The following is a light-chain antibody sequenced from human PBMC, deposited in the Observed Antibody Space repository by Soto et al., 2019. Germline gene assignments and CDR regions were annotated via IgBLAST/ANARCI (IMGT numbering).Light chain of an antibody. CDR1: QGTSSY. J-gene: IGKJ4*01. CDR2: AAS. CDR3: QQLNSYPFT. Sequence: DIQLTQSPSFLSASVGDRVTITCRASQGTSSYLAWYQQKPGKAPKLLIYAASTLQSGVPSRFSGSGSGTEFTLTISSLQPEDFATYYCQQLNSYPFTFGGGTKVEIK. V-gene: IGKV1-9*01.